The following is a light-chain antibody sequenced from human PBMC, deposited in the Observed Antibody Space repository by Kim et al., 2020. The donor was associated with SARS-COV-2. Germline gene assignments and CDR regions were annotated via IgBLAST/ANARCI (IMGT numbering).Light chain of an antibody. Sequence: NFMLTQAHSVSGSPGKTVIIPCTRNGGSISSDFVQWFQQRPGSSPTTMIYEDHIRPSGVPDRFSGFVDSSSNSASLTISGLKTEDEADYYCQSYHDNAWVFGGGTQLTVL. V-gene: IGLV6-57*01. CDR3: QSYHDNAWV. CDR1: GGSISSDF. J-gene: IGLJ3*02. CDR2: EDH.